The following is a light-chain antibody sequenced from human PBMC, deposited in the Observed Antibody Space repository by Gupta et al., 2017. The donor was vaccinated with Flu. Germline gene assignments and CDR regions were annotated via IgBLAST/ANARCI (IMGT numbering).Light chain of an antibody. CDR2: DVN. V-gene: IGLV2-14*03. CDR3: ASYTSSNSPVV. CDR1: SSDIGGDNY. Sequence: ISTYFTGTSSDIGGDNYVSWYQHHPVKAPKLLIYDVNSRPSGVTSRFSGSKSGNTASLTIAGLHAEDEADYYCASYTSSNSPVVFGGGTKLTVL. J-gene: IGLJ2*01.